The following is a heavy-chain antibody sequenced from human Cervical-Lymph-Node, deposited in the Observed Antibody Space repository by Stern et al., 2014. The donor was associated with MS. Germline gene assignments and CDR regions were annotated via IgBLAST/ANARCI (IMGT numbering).Heavy chain of an antibody. Sequence: VHLVESGGGLVQPGRSLRLSCAATGFIFDDYAMHWVRQAPGKGLEWVSSISWDSGAKGYADSVKGRFTISRDNANNSLYLQMNSLRAEDTALYYCTKGYYGGNSGLFHYWGRGTLVTVSS. CDR2: ISWDSGAK. CDR3: TKGYYGGNSGLFHY. J-gene: IGHJ4*02. V-gene: IGHV3-9*01. CDR1: GFIFDDYA. D-gene: IGHD4-23*01.